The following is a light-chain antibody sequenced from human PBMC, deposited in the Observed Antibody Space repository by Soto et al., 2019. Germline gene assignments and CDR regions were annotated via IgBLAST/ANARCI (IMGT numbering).Light chain of an antibody. V-gene: IGLV2-14*01. CDR2: EVS. J-gene: IGLJ2*01. CDR3: SSYTSSSTLE. Sequence: QSALTQPASVSGSPGQSITISCTGTSSDVGGYNYVSWYQQHPGKAPKLMIYEVSNRPSGVSNRFSGSKSGNTASLTISGLQAEDEADYYCSSYTSSSTLEFGGGTKVPVL. CDR1: SSDVGGYNY.